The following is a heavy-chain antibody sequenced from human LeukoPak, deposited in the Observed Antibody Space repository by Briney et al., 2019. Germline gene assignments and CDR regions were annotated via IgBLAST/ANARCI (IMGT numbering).Heavy chain of an antibody. CDR1: GYTFTCYY. CDR3: ARSWERSFYYMDV. D-gene: IGHD1-26*01. J-gene: IGHJ6*03. Sequence: ASVKVSCKASGYTFTCYYMHWVRQAPGQGLEWMGWINPNSGGTNYAQKFQGRVTMTRDTSISTAYMELSRLRSDDTAVYYCARSWERSFYYMDVWGKGTTVTVSS. V-gene: IGHV1-2*02. CDR2: INPNSGGT.